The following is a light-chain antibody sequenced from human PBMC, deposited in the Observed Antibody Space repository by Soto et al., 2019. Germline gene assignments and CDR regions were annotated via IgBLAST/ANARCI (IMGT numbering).Light chain of an antibody. CDR1: SSNIGAGFD. CDR3: QSYDSGLSGSKV. Sequence: QSVLTQPPSVSGAPGQRVTISCTGSSSNIGAGFDVHWYQQLPGIAPKLLIYGNTNRPSGVPDRFSGSKSGTSASLAIPGIQAEDEADYYCQSYDSGLSGSKVFGGGTKVTVL. V-gene: IGLV1-40*01. J-gene: IGLJ3*02. CDR2: GNT.